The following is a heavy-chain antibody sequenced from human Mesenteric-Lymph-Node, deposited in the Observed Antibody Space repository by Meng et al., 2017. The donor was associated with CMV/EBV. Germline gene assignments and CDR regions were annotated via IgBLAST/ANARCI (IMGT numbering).Heavy chain of an antibody. CDR2: IYHAGST. Sequence: SETLSLTRVVSGVSISSGHWWSWVRQPPGKGREWIGEIYHAGSTNSNPSLQSRVMISVDKSKNRFSLKLSSVTAADTAVYYCARYDPVTYGGVLDPWGQGTLVTVSS. CDR1: GVSISSGHW. J-gene: IGHJ5*02. CDR3: ARYDPVTYGGVLDP. D-gene: IGHD4-17*01. V-gene: IGHV4/OR15-8*01.